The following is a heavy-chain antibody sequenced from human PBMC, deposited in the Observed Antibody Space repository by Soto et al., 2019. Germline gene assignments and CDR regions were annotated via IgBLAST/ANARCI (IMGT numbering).Heavy chain of an antibody. J-gene: IGHJ6*02. CDR2: ISGSSSYI. CDR1: GFTFSSYD. CDR3: ARDRQLPPYYYYGMDV. V-gene: IGHV3-21*01. Sequence: EVQLVESGGGLVKPGGSLRLSCAASGFTFSSYDMSWVRQAPGKGLDWVSSISGSSSYIYYADSVKGRFTISRDNSKNTLYLQMNSLRAEDTAVYYCARDRQLPPYYYYGMDVWGQGTTVTVSS. D-gene: IGHD2-2*01.